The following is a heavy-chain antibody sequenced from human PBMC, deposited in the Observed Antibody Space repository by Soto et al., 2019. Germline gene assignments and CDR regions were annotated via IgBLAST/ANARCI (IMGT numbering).Heavy chain of an antibody. CDR1: GFTFSSYA. V-gene: IGHV3-64*02. J-gene: IGHJ6*02. D-gene: IGHD4-17*01. CDR2: ISSNGGST. CDR3: ARGGYGDYVTSYYYGMDV. Sequence: EVQLVESGEGLVQPGGSLRLSCAASGFTFSSYAMHWVRQAPGKGLEYVSAISSNGGSTYYADSVKGRFTISRDNSKNPLYLQMGSLRAEDMAVYYCARGGYGDYVTSYYYGMDVWGQGTTVTVSS.